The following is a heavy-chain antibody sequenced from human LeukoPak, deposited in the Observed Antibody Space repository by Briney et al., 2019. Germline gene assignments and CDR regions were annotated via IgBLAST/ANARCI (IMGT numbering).Heavy chain of an antibody. V-gene: IGHV3-48*01. CDR3: AKEFYFDISGDAFDM. CDR2: ISSSSSTI. CDR1: GFTFSSYS. J-gene: IGHJ3*02. Sequence: GGSPRLSCAASGFTFSSYSMNWVRLAPGKGLEWVSYISSSSSTIYYADSVKGRFTISRDNAKNSLYLQMNSLRAEDTAVYYCAKEFYFDISGDAFDMWGQGTMVTVSS. D-gene: IGHD3-22*01.